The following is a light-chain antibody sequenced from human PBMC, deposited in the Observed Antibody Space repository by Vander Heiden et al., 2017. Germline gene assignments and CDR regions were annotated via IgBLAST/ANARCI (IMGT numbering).Light chain of an antibody. CDR2: DNS. CDR3: QSHDNALSGVV. Sequence: QSVLTQPPSVPGAPGPRVTISCTGSNSTIGAGYDVHWYQQLPGTAPKLLIYDNSNRPSGVPERFSGSKSGTTASLTITGLQAEDDADYYCQSHDNALSGVVFGGGTKLTVL. V-gene: IGLV1-40*01. CDR1: NSTIGAGYD. J-gene: IGLJ2*01.